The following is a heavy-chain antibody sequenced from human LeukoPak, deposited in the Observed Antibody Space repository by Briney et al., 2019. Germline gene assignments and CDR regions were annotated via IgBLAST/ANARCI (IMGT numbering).Heavy chain of an antibody. CDR3: VRDYYDSSGYYSFDY. V-gene: IGHV4-34*01. CDR1: GGSFSGYY. CDR2: INHSGST. Sequence: PSETLSLTCAVYGGSFSGYYWSWIRQPPGKGLEWIGEINHSGSTNYNPSLKSRVTISVDTSKNQFSLKLSSVTAADTAVYYCVRDYYDSSGYYSFDYWGQGTLVTVSS. D-gene: IGHD3-22*01. J-gene: IGHJ4*02.